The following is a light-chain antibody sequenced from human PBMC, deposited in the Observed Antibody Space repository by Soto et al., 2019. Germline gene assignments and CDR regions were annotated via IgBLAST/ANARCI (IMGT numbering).Light chain of an antibody. CDR1: SGNIASNY. Sequence: NFMLTQPHSVSESPGKTVTISCTRSSGNIASNYVQWYQQRPGSAPTTVIYEDDQRPSGVPDRFSGSIDSSSNSAALAISGLTTEDEADYYCQSYDASNQVFGGGTKLTVL. CDR3: QSYDASNQV. J-gene: IGLJ3*02. CDR2: EDD. V-gene: IGLV6-57*04.